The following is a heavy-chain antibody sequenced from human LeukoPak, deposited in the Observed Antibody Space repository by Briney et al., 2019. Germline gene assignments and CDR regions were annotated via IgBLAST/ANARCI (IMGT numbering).Heavy chain of an antibody. CDR3: ARSYSTSWFPVDY. V-gene: IGHV3-30-3*01. J-gene: IGHJ4*02. Sequence: GGSLRLSCAASGFTFSNYAMHWVRQAPGEGLEWVAVISYDGSNKYYADSVKGRFTISRDNSENTLFLQMNSLRTEDTAVYYCARSYSTSWFPVDYWGQGTLVT. CDR2: ISYDGSNK. CDR1: GFTFSNYA. D-gene: IGHD6-13*01.